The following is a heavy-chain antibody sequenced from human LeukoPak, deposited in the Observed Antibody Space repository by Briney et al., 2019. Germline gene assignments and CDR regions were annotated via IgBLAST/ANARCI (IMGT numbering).Heavy chain of an antibody. Sequence: GGSLRLSCAASGFTFSNYAMHWVRQAPGKGLEWVAVISYDGSNIFYADSVKGRFTISRDNSKNTLYLQMNSLRVEDTAVYYCAREVVPAASNWFDPWGQGTLVTVSS. V-gene: IGHV3-30*04. CDR3: AREVVPAASNWFDP. J-gene: IGHJ5*02. CDR1: GFTFSNYA. CDR2: ISYDGSNI. D-gene: IGHD2-2*01.